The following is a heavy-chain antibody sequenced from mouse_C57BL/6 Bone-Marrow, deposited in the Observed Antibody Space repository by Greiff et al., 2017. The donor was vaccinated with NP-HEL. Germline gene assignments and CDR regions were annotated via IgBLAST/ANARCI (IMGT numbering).Heavy chain of an antibody. CDR2: IYPRSGNT. Sequence: VQGVESGAELARPGASVKLSCKASGYTFTSYGISWVKQRTGQGLEWIGEIYPRSGNTYYNEKFKGKATLTADKSSSTAYMELRSLTSEDSAVYFCAREGNYALDYWGQGTSVTVSS. CDR3: AREGNYALDY. CDR1: GYTFTSYG. V-gene: IGHV1-81*01. D-gene: IGHD2-14*01. J-gene: IGHJ4*01.